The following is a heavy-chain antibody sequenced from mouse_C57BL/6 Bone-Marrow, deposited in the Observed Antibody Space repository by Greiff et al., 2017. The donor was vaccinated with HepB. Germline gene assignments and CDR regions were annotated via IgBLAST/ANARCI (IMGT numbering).Heavy chain of an antibody. CDR1: GYTFTSYW. D-gene: IGHD2-4*01. CDR2: IYPGSGST. Sequence: QVQLQQPGAELVKPGASVKMSCKASGYTFTSYWITWVKQRPGQGLEWIGDIYPGSGSTNYNEKFKSKATLTVDTSSSTAYMQLSSLTSEDSAVYYCARRPIYYDYDGYAMDYWGQGTSVTVSS. V-gene: IGHV1-55*01. CDR3: ARRPIYYDYDGYAMDY. J-gene: IGHJ4*01.